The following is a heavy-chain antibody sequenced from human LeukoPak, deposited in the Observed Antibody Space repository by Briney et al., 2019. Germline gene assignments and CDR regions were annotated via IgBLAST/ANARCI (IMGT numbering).Heavy chain of an antibody. CDR3: ARVGNYDYVWGSYRPYNWFDP. D-gene: IGHD3-16*02. Sequence: SETLSLTCAVYGGSFSGYYWSWIRQPPGKGLEWIGYIYYSGSTNYNPSLKSRVTISVDTSKNQFSLKLSSVTAADTAVYYCARVGNYDYVWGSYRPYNWFDPWGQGTLVTVSS. CDR1: GGSFSGYY. CDR2: IYYSGST. J-gene: IGHJ5*02. V-gene: IGHV4-59*01.